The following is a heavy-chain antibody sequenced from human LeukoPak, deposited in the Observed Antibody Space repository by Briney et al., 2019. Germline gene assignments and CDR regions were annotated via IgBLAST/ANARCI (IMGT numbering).Heavy chain of an antibody. CDR3: ARSKTTVTSNWFDP. Sequence: SETLSLTCTVSGGSISSCSYYWVWIRQPPGKGLEWIGSIYYRGSTYYNPSLKSRVTISVDTSKNQFSLKLSSVTAADTAVYYCARSKTTVTSNWFDPWGQGTLVTVSS. D-gene: IGHD4-17*01. CDR2: IYYRGST. V-gene: IGHV4-39*01. J-gene: IGHJ5*02. CDR1: GGSISSCSYY.